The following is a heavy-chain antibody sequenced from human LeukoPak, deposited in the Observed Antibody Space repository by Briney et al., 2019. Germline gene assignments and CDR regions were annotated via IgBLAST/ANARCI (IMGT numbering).Heavy chain of an antibody. CDR2: TYYRSKWYN. V-gene: IGHV6-1*01. J-gene: IGHJ3*02. CDR1: GDSVSSNSAA. D-gene: IGHD1-26*01. CDR3: AGISGIYGFGTFDI. Sequence: SQTLSFTCAISGDSVSSNSAAWNWIRQSPSRGLEWLGRTYYRSKWYNDYAESVKSRITINPDISKNQFSLQLNSVTPEDTAVYYCAGISGIYGFGTFDIWGQGTMVTVSS.